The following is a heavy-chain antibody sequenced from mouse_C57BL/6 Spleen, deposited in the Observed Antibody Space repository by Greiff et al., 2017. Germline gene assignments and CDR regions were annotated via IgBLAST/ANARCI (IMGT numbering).Heavy chain of an antibody. CDR3: AKDGNHGDYYAMDY. V-gene: IGHV2-5*01. Sequence: QVQLKESGPGLVQPSQSLSITCTVSGFSLTSYGVHWVRQSPGKGLEWLGVIWGGGSTDYNAAFMSRLSITKDNSKSQVFFKMNRLQADDTAIYYCAKDGNHGDYYAMDYWGQGTSVTVSS. CDR2: IWGGGST. J-gene: IGHJ4*01. D-gene: IGHD1-2*01. CDR1: GFSLTSYG.